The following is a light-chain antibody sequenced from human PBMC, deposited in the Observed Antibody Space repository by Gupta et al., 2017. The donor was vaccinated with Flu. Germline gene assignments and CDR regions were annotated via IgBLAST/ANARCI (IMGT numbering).Light chain of an antibody. J-gene: IGKJ1*01. CDR3: MQGAHWPWA. CDR2: LVS. V-gene: IGKV2-30*01. Sequence: DVVMTQSPLSLPVALGQPASISCRSSQSLVYSDGNTVLHWFQQRPGQSPRRLIYLVSHRDSGVPDRFSGSGSDTGFTIKISRVEAEDVGVYFCMQGAHWPWAFGQGTKVEIK. CDR1: QSLVYSDGNTV.